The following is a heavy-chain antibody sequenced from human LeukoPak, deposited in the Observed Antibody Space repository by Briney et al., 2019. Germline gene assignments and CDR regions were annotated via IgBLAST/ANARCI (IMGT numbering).Heavy chain of an antibody. V-gene: IGHV4-59*01. CDR3: ARDRGYYDSSGYYYYYGMDV. J-gene: IGHJ6*02. CDR1: GVSISSYY. Sequence: SETLSLTCTVSGVSISSYYWSWIRQPPGKGLEWIGYIYYSGSTNYNPSLKSRVTISVDTSKNQFSLKLSSVTAADTAVYYCARDRGYYDSSGYYYYYGMDVWGQGTTVTVSS. CDR2: IYYSGST. D-gene: IGHD3-22*01.